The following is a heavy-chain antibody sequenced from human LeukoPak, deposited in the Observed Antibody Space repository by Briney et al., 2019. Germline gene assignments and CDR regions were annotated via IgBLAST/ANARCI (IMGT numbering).Heavy chain of an antibody. J-gene: IGHJ4*02. D-gene: IGHD5-18*01. CDR1: GFTFSSWS. Sequence: GGSLRLSCASSGFTFSSWSMNGRRQAPGKGLEWVSSIGSSSSYIYYADSVKGRFTISRDNAKNSLHLQMSSLRAEDTAVYYCAASTKHPAMVDYWGQGTLVTVSS. V-gene: IGHV3-21*01. CDR3: AASTKHPAMVDY. CDR2: IGSSSSYI.